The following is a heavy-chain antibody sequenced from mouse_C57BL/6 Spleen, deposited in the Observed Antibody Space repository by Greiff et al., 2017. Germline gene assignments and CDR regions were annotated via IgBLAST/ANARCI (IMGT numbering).Heavy chain of an antibody. CDR1: GYTFTSYW. Sequence: QVQLQQPGAELVKPGASVKVSCKASGYTFTSYWMHWVKQRPGQGLEWIGRIHPSDSVTNYNQKFKGKATLTVDKSSSTAYMQLSSLTSEDSAVYYCAMGYGNYGAWFAYWGQGTLVTVSA. V-gene: IGHV1-74*01. CDR3: AMGYGNYGAWFAY. CDR2: IHPSDSVT. D-gene: IGHD2-10*02. J-gene: IGHJ3*01.